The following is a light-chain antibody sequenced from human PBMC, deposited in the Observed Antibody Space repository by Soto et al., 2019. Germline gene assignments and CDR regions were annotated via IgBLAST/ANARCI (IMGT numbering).Light chain of an antibody. J-gene: IGKJ2*01. Sequence: EIVLTQSPATLSLSPGERATLSCRASQSVSSYLAWYQQKPCQAPRLLIYDASNRATGIPARFSGSGSGTDFTLTISSLEPEDFAVYCCQQRSNWPPYTFGQGTKLEIK. V-gene: IGKV3-11*01. CDR2: DAS. CDR3: QQRSNWPPYT. CDR1: QSVSSY.